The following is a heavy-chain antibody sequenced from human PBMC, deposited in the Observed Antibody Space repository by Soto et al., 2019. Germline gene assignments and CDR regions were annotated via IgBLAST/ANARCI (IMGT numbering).Heavy chain of an antibody. D-gene: IGHD1-26*01. Sequence: GGSLRLSCAASGFPFSDHAMHWVRQTPGKGLEWVSAITGRGDSTYYADSVKGRFTISRDNSKSTLYRQMMSLRAEDTAVYYCAKDLYVQPPSGWFDPWGQGTVVTVSS. J-gene: IGHJ5*02. CDR2: ITGRGDST. CDR3: AKDLYVQPPSGWFDP. CDR1: GFPFSDHA. V-gene: IGHV3-23*01.